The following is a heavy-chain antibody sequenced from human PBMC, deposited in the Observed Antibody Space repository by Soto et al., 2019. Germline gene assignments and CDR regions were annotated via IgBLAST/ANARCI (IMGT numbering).Heavy chain of an antibody. D-gene: IGHD3-22*01. V-gene: IGHV1-3*01. J-gene: IGHJ6*02. CDR1: GYTFTSYA. CDR2: INAGNGNT. Sequence: ASVKVSCKASGYTFTSYAMHWVRQAPGQRLEWMGWINAGNGNTKYSQKFQGRVTITRDTSASTAYMELSSLRSEDTAVYYCARGALRDWYYDSSGYPLFVDVWGQGTTVTVSS. CDR3: ARGALRDWYYDSSGYPLFVDV.